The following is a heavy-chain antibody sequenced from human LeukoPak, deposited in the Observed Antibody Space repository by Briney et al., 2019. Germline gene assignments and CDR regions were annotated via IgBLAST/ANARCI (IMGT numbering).Heavy chain of an antibody. CDR2: ISYDGNNK. D-gene: IGHD2-2*01. CDR3: ASLPPDIVVVPAARLDY. Sequence: GRSLRLSCAASGFTFSSYAMHWVRQAPGKGLEWVALISYDGNNKYYADSVKGRFTISRDNSKNRLYLQMDSLRAEDTAVYSCASLPPDIVVVPAARLDYWGQGTLVTVSS. J-gene: IGHJ4*02. CDR1: GFTFSSYA. V-gene: IGHV3-30-3*01.